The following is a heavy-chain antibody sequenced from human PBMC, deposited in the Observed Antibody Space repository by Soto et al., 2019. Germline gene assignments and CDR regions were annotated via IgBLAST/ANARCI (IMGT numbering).Heavy chain of an antibody. J-gene: IGHJ6*03. CDR3: ALGGYSGYDFSYYYYYMDV. CDR2: IIPILGIA. D-gene: IGHD5-12*01. CDR1: GGTFSSYT. V-gene: IGHV1-69*02. Sequence: SVKVSCKASGGTFSSYTISWVRQAPGQGLEWMGRIIPILGIANYAQKFQGRVTITADKSTSTAYMELSSLRSEDTAVYYCALGGYSGYDFSYYYYYMDVWGKGTTVTVSS.